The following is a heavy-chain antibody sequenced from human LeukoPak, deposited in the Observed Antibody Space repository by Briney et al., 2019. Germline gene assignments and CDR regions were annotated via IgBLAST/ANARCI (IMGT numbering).Heavy chain of an antibody. J-gene: IGHJ5*02. D-gene: IGHD1-26*01. Sequence: SETLSLTCTVSGYSISSGYYWGWIRQPPGKGLEWIGSIYHSGSTYYNPSLKSRVTISVDTSKNQFSLKLSSVTAADTAVYYCAREGYRGGNWFDPWGQGTLVTVSS. CDR3: AREGYRGGNWFDP. CDR2: IYHSGST. CDR1: GYSISSGYY. V-gene: IGHV4-38-2*02.